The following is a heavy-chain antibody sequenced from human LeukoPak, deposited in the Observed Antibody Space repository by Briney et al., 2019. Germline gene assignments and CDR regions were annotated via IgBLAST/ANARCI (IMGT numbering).Heavy chain of an antibody. Sequence: GGSLRLSCAASGFTFRPYSMNWVRQAPGKGLEWVAYISGSSSTTYYADSVKGRFTISRDNANNSLYLQMNSLRDDDTAVYYCARDPYSSGWFDFWGQGTLVSVSS. J-gene: IGHJ4*02. CDR1: GFTFRPYS. V-gene: IGHV3-48*02. CDR3: ARDPYSSGWFDF. CDR2: ISGSSSTT. D-gene: IGHD6-19*01.